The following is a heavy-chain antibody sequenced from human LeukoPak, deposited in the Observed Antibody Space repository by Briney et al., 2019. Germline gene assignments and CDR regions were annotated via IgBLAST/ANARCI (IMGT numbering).Heavy chain of an antibody. CDR2: ISSSSSYI. CDR3: ARDLAATITYHYYGMDV. D-gene: IGHD5-24*01. Sequence: GGSLRLSCAASGFTFSSYSMNWVRQAPGKGLEWVSSISSSSSYIYYADSVKGRFTISRDNAKNSLYLQMNSLRAEDTAVYYCARDLAATITYHYYGMDVWGQGTTVTVSS. J-gene: IGHJ6*02. V-gene: IGHV3-21*01. CDR1: GFTFSSYS.